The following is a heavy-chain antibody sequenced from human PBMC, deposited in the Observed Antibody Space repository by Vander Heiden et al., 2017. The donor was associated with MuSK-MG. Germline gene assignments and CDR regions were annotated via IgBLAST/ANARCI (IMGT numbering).Heavy chain of an antibody. CDR1: GFTFSSYA. J-gene: IGHJ4*02. V-gene: IGHV3-30*04. Sequence: QVQLVESGGGGVQPGRSLRLSCAGSGFTFSSYAMHWVRQAPGKGLEWVAVISYDGSNKYYADSVKGRFTISRDNSKNTLYLQMNSLRAEDTAVYYCARATVGAADYWGQGTLVTVSS. CDR3: ARATVGAADY. D-gene: IGHD1-26*01. CDR2: ISYDGSNK.